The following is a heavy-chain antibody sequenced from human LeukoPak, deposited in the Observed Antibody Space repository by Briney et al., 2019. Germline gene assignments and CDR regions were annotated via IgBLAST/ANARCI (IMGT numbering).Heavy chain of an antibody. CDR3: AREDDSSSADFDY. J-gene: IGHJ4*02. V-gene: IGHV4-61*02. CDR1: GGSISSGSYY. CDR2: IYTSGST. Sequence: PSETLSLTCTVSGGSISSGSYYWSWIRQPAGKGLEWIGRIYTSGSTNYNPSLKSRVTISVDTSKNQFSLKLSSVTAADTAVYYCAREDDSSSADFDYWGQGTLVTVSS. D-gene: IGHD6-6*01.